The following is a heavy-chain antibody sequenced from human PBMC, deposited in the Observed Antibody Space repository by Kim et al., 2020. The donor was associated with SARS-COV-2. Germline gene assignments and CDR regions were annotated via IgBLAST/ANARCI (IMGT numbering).Heavy chain of an antibody. V-gene: IGHV1-8*01. Sequence: ASVKVSCEASGYRFTTTDINWVRQATGQGPEWMGWMNPKSGNTGYAEKFQGRVTMTRDTSINTAYMELSSLTSEDTAVYYCAASVIIGVAGAFDFWGQGTLVTVS. D-gene: IGHD6-19*01. CDR2: MNPKSGNT. J-gene: IGHJ4*02. CDR3: AASVIIGVAGAFDF. CDR1: GYRFTTTD.